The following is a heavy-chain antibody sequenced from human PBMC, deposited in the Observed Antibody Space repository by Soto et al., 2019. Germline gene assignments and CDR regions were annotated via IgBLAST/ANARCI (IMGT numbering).Heavy chain of an antibody. CDR1: GFTFSDYY. J-gene: IGHJ4*02. CDR2: ISGGGNII. D-gene: IGHD1-26*01. CDR3: TDKPREPAN. Sequence: QVQLVQSGGGLVKPGGSLRLSCAASGFTFSDYYMSWIRQAPGKGLEWVSYISGGGNIINYADSVKGRFTISRDNAKNSLCLQMDSLRVEDTAVYYCTDKPREPANWGQGTLVTVSS. V-gene: IGHV3-11*01.